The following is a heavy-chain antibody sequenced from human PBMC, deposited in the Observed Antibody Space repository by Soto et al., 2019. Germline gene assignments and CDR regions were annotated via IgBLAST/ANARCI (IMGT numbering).Heavy chain of an antibody. CDR1: GYTFTSYG. V-gene: IGHV1-69*04. D-gene: IGHD2-2*01. Sequence: SVKVSCKASGYTFTSYGISWVRQAPGQGLEWMGRIIPILGIANYAQKFQGRVTITADKSTSTAYMELSSLRSEDTAVYYCARGDLGYCSSTSCYAYYMDVWGKGTTVTVSS. CDR2: IIPILGIA. CDR3: ARGDLGYCSSTSCYAYYMDV. J-gene: IGHJ6*03.